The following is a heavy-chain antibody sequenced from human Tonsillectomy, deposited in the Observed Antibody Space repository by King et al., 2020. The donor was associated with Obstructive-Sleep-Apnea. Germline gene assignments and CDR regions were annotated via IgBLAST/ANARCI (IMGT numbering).Heavy chain of an antibody. CDR1: GFTFSSYA. J-gene: IGHJ6*02. D-gene: IGHD4-17*01. CDR3: ARDATTVTPYYYYGMDV. V-gene: IGHV3-30-3*01. Sequence: PLVQSGGGVVQPGRSLRLSCAASGFTFSSYAMHWVRQAPGKGLEWVAVISYDGSNKYYADSVKGRFTISRDNSKNTLYLQMNSLRAEDTAVYYCARDATTVTPYYYYGMDVWGQGTTVTVSS. CDR2: ISYDGSNK.